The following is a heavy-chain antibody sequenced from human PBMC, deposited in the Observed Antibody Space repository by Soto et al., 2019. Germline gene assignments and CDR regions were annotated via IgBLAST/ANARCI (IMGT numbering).Heavy chain of an antibody. CDR3: ARSRIIGMTWSFDY. J-gene: IGHJ4*02. Sequence: PGESLQISCKVSGYSFVNYWIGWVRQMPGKGLEWMGIIYPADSDTRYSPSFQGQVTISADKSINTAYLQWSSLQASDTATYYCARSRIIGMTWSFDYWGQGTLVTVSS. D-gene: IGHD1-20*01. V-gene: IGHV5-51*01. CDR2: IYPADSDT. CDR1: GYSFVNYW.